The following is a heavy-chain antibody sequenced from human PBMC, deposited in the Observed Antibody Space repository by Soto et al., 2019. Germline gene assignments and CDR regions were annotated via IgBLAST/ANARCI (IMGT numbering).Heavy chain of an antibody. CDR2: ISWNSGSI. V-gene: IGHV3-9*01. CDR1: VFTFDDYA. CDR3: AKDSGSGSYLDFWCYYMDV. D-gene: IGHD3-10*01. J-gene: IGHJ6*03. Sequence: HPGGSLRLSCAASVFTFDDYAMHWVRQAPGKGLEWVSGISWNSGSIGYADSVKGRFTISRDNAKNSLYLQMNSLRAEDTALYYCAKDSGSGSYLDFWCYYMDVWGKGTTVTVSS.